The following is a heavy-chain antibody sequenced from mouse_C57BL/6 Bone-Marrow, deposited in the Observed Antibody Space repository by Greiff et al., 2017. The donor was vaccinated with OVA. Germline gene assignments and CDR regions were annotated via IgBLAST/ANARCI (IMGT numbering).Heavy chain of an antibody. CDR2: ISSGSSTI. Sequence: EVQLQESGGGLVKPGGSLKLSCAASGFTFSDYGMHWVRQAPEKGLEWVAYISSGSSTIYYADTVKGRFTISRDNAKNTLFLQMTSLMSEDTAMYYCARPNYYGSFAYWGQGTLVTVSA. V-gene: IGHV5-17*01. CDR3: ARPNYYGSFAY. D-gene: IGHD1-1*01. J-gene: IGHJ3*01. CDR1: GFTFSDYG.